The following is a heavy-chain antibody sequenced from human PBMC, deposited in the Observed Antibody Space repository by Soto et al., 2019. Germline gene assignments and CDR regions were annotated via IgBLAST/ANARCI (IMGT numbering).Heavy chain of an antibody. CDR2: IDPSDSYT. J-gene: IGHJ6*02. CDR3: ARPILGAAPHDYYYYGMDV. V-gene: IGHV5-10-1*01. Sequence: AGESLKISCKGSGYSFTSYWITWVRQMPGNGLEWSGRIDPSDSYTNYSPSFQGHVTNAADKSSSTAHLQWSSLKASDTAMYYCARPILGAAPHDYYYYGMDVWGQGTTVTVSS. CDR1: GYSFTSYW. D-gene: IGHD6-6*01.